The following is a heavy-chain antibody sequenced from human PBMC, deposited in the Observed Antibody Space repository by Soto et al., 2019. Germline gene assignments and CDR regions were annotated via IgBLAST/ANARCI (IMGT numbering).Heavy chain of an antibody. J-gene: IGHJ4*02. Sequence: GASVKVSCKASGFTFSDYSFSWVRQAPGRGLEWMGWISAFNGETNYTQKSEGRVAMTTDAATTTAYMELRSLTVDDTAVYYCVRDQQWLLPVPLNFDYWGQGTVVTVSS. D-gene: IGHD6-19*01. V-gene: IGHV1-18*01. CDR3: VRDQQWLLPVPLNFDY. CDR1: GFTFSDYS. CDR2: ISAFNGET.